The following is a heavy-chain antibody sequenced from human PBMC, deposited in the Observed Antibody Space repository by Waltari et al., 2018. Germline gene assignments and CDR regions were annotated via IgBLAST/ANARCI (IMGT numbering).Heavy chain of an antibody. J-gene: IGHJ6*02. CDR1: GGSISSGSYY. Sequence: QVQLQESGPGLVKPSQTLSLTCTVSGGSISSGSYYWSWIRQPAGQGLEWIGYIYTSGSTNYNPALKSRVTISVDTSKNQFSLKLSSVTAADTAVYYCARGTYDFWSGRYYYYGMDVWGQGTTVTVSS. CDR3: ARGTYDFWSGRYYYYGMDV. CDR2: IYTSGST. D-gene: IGHD3-3*01. V-gene: IGHV4-61*09.